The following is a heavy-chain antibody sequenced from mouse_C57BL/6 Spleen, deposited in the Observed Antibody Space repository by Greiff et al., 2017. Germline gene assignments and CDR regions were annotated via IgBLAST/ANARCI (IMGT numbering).Heavy chain of an antibody. CDR1: GFTFSDYG. V-gene: IGHV5-17*01. J-gene: IGHJ4*01. CDR2: ISSGSSTI. D-gene: IGHD2-12*01. Sequence: DVHLVESGGGLVKPGGSLKLSCAASGFTFSDYGMHWVRQAPEKGLEWVAYISSGSSTIYYADTVKGRFTISRDNAKNTLFLQMTSLRSEDTAMDYCARRDDRGYAMDYWGQGTSVTVSS. CDR3: ARRDDRGYAMDY.